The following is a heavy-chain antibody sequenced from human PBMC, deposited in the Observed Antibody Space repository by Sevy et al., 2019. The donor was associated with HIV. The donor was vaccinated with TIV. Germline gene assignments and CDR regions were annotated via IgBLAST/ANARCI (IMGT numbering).Heavy chain of an antibody. CDR2: ISGSGGSGDKT. V-gene: IGHV3-23*01. Sequence: GGSLRLSCAASGFTFSNYAMNWVRQAPGKGLEWVSGISGSGGSGDKTNYADSVKGRVTISRDASKNSLYLQLNSLRAEDTAIDYCARKYDSSGYFDYWGQGTLVTVSS. CDR3: ARKYDSSGYFDY. J-gene: IGHJ4*02. D-gene: IGHD3-22*01. CDR1: GFTFSNYA.